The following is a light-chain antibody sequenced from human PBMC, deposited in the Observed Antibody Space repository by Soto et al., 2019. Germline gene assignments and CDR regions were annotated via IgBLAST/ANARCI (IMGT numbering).Light chain of an antibody. CDR1: SSNIGAGYD. CDR3: QSSDSSLRGV. Sequence: QAVVTQPPSVSGAPGQRVTISCTGSSSNIGAGYDVHWYQQLPGTAPKLLIYGNTNRPSGVPDRFSGSKSGTSASLAITGLQAEDEADYYCQSSDSSLRGVFGGGTKLTVL. CDR2: GNT. V-gene: IGLV1-40*01. J-gene: IGLJ2*01.